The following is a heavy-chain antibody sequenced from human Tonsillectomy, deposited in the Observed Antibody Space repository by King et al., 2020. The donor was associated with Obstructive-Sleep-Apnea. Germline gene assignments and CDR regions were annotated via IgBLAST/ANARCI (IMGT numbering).Heavy chain of an antibody. CDR1: VYSISSGYY. V-gene: IGHV4-38-2*02. CDR3: ARDRPSGSYSY. CDR2: IYHIGST. Sequence: VQLQESGPGLVKLSETLSLTCTVSVYSISSGYYCGSIWQPPGKGLEWIGPIYHIGSTYYNPSLKSRVTISRDTSKNQISLKLSSVTAADTAVYYCARDRPSGSYSYWGQGTLVTVSS. D-gene: IGHD1-26*01. J-gene: IGHJ4*02.